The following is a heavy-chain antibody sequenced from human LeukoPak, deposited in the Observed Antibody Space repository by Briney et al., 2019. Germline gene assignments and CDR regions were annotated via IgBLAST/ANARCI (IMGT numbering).Heavy chain of an antibody. J-gene: IGHJ5*02. V-gene: IGHV4-30-4*08. Sequence: SQTLSLTCTVSGGSISSGDYYWSWIRQPPGKGLEWIGHIYYSGSTYYNPSLKSRVTISVDTSKNQFSLKLSSVTAADTAVYYCASSIFGVVIGHNWFDPWGQGTLVTVSS. CDR1: GGSISSGDYY. CDR3: ASSIFGVVIGHNWFDP. D-gene: IGHD3-3*01. CDR2: IYYSGST.